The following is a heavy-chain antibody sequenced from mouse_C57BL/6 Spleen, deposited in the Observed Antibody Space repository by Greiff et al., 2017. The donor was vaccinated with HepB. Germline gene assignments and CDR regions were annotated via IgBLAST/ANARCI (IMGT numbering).Heavy chain of an antibody. CDR3: ARNPAYYSKEGAMDY. D-gene: IGHD2-5*01. CDR1: GFSLTSYG. CDR2: IWSGGST. Sequence: VQRVESGPGLVQPSQSLSITCTVSGFSLTSYGVHWVRQSPGKGLEWLGVIWSGGSTDYNAAFISRLSISKDNSKSQVFFKMNSLQADDTAIYYCARNPAYYSKEGAMDYWGQGTSVTVSS. V-gene: IGHV2-2*01. J-gene: IGHJ4*01.